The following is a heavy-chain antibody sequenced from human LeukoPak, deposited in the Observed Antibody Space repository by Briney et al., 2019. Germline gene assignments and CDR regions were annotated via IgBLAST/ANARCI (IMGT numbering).Heavy chain of an antibody. V-gene: IGHV4-30-2*03. CDR2: IYHSGST. D-gene: IGHD3-3*01. CDR1: GGSISSGGYY. Sequence: SETLSLTCTVSGGSISSGGYYWSWIRQPPGKGLEWIGYIYHSGSTYYNPSLKSRVTISVDTSKNQFSLKLSSVTAADTAVYYCARPGLRFLEWSFWGQGTLVTVSS. J-gene: IGHJ4*02. CDR3: ARPGLRFLEWSF.